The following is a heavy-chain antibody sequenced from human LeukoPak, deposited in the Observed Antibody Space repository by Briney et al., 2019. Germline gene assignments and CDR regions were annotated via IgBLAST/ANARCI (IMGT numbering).Heavy chain of an antibody. CDR3: ARSDYDFWSGYSDYAMDV. D-gene: IGHD3-3*01. CDR2: MNPNSGNT. Sequence: ASVKVSCKASGYTFTSYDINWVRQATGQGREWMGWMNPNSGNTGYAQKFQGRVTMTRNTSISTPYLELSSLRSEDTAVYYCARSDYDFWSGYSDYAMDVWGQGTTVTVSS. J-gene: IGHJ6*02. CDR1: GYTFTSYD. V-gene: IGHV1-8*01.